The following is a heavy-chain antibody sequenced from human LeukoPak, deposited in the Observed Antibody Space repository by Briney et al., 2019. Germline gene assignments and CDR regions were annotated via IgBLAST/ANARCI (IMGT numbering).Heavy chain of an antibody. V-gene: IGHV3-21*01. D-gene: IGHD6-13*01. CDR2: ISSGSSYI. J-gene: IGHJ3*02. CDR1: GFTFSSYS. CDR3: ARDLGSIATAGTETFDI. Sequence: PGGSLRLSCAASGFTFSSYSINWVRQAPGKEVEGVSSISSGSSYISYADSVKGRFTIPRDNAKKSLYLQMNSLRAEDTAVYYCARDLGSIATAGTETFDIWGQGTMVTVSS.